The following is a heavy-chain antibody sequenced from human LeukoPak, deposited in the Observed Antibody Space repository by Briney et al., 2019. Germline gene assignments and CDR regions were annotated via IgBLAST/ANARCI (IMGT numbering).Heavy chain of an antibody. CDR2: INHSGST. J-gene: IGHJ5*02. V-gene: IGHV4-34*01. CDR1: GGSFSGYY. CDR3: ARRARGNIAARRGNWFDP. D-gene: IGHD6-6*01. Sequence: SETLSLTCAVYGGSFSGYYWSWIHQPPGKGLEWIGEINHSGSTNYNPSLKSRVTISVDTSKNQFSLKLSSVTAADTAVYYCARRARGNIAARRGNWFDPWGQGTLVTVSS.